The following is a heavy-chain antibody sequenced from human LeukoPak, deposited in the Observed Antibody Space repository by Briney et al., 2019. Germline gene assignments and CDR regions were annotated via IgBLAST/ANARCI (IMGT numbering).Heavy chain of an antibody. CDR3: ARHRGGVRPPDY. CDR1: GYSFANYW. CDR2: IYPLNSDT. Sequence: WESLKISCKGSGYSFANYWIGWVRQMPGKGLEWMGIIYPLNSDTRYSPSFQGQVTISADKSISTAYQQWSSLKASDTAMYYCARHRGGVRPPDYWGQGTLVTVSS. V-gene: IGHV5-51*01. J-gene: IGHJ4*02. D-gene: IGHD3-10*01.